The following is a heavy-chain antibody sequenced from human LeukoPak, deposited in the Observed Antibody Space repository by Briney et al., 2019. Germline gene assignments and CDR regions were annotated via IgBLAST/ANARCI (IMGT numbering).Heavy chain of an antibody. CDR3: ARVNSSGWTQIDY. CDR2: INHSGST. J-gene: IGHJ4*02. D-gene: IGHD6-19*01. V-gene: IGHV4-34*01. CDR1: GGSFSGYY. Sequence: SETLSLTCAVYGGSFSGYYWSWLRQPPGKGLEWIGEINHSGSTNYNPSLKSRVTISVDTSKNQFSLKLSSVTAADTAVYYCARVNSSGWTQIDYWGQGTLVTVSS.